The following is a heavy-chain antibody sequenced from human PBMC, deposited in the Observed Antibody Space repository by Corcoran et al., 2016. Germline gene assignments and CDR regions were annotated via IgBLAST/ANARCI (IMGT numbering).Heavy chain of an antibody. CDR3: ARTHGRSGSPWAFDI. CDR2: IDWDDDK. V-gene: IGHV2-70*04. J-gene: IGHJ3*02. CDR1: GFSLSTSGMR. D-gene: IGHD1-26*01. Sequence: QVTLKESGPALVKPTQTLTLTCTFSGFSLSTSGMRVSWIRQPPGKALEWLARIDWDDDKFYSTSLKTRLTISKDTSKNQVVLTMTNMDPVETATYYCARTHGRSGSPWAFDIWGQGTMVTVSS.